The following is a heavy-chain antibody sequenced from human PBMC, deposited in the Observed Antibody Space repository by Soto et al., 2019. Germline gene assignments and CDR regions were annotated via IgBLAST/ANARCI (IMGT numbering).Heavy chain of an antibody. CDR1: GGSIGGHY. Sequence: PSETLSLTCTVSGGSIGGHYWSWIRQSPGKGLEYIAYISYIDYSGTAYYNPSLKSRLTISVDTSKNQFSLKLSSVTAADTAVYYCARTDYGTAYFDPWGQGSLVTVSS. CDR3: ARTDYGTAYFDP. V-gene: IGHV4-59*08. CDR2: ISYIDYSGTA. J-gene: IGHJ5*02. D-gene: IGHD3-10*01.